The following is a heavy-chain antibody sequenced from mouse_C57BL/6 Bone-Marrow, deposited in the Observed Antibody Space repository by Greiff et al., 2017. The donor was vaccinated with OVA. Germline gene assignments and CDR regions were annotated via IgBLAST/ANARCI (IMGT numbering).Heavy chain of an antibody. CDR3: ARWDYGSSWYFDV. CDR1: GYTFTSYW. Sequence: QVQLQQPGAELVKPGASVKLSCKASGYTFTSYWMHWVKQRPGQGLEWIGMIHPNSGSTNYNEKFKSKATLTVDKSSSTAYMQLSSLTSEDSAVYYCARWDYGSSWYFDVWGTGTTVTVSA. V-gene: IGHV1-64*01. J-gene: IGHJ1*03. D-gene: IGHD1-1*01. CDR2: IHPNSGST.